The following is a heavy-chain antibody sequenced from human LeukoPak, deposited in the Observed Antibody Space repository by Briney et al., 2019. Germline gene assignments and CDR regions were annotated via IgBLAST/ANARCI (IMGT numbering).Heavy chain of an antibody. D-gene: IGHD2-2*01. J-gene: IGHJ5*02. V-gene: IGHV3-74*01. CDR1: GFTFSSYW. Sequence: PGGSLRLPCAASGFTFSSYWMHWVRQAPGKGLVWVSRINSDGSSTSYADSVKGRFTISRDNAKNTLYLQMNSLRAEDTALYYCAKDIHSHPCSSTSCPHNWFDPWGQGTLVTVSS. CDR2: INSDGSST. CDR3: AKDIHSHPCSSTSCPHNWFDP.